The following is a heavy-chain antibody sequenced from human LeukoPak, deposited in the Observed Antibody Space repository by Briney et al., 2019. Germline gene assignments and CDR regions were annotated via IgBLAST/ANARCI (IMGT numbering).Heavy chain of an antibody. CDR1: GYSFTSYW. V-gene: IGHV5-51*01. CDR2: ISPGDSDT. Sequence: QPGESLKISCKGSGYSFTSYWIGWVRQMPGKGLEWMGIISPGDSDTRYSPSFQGQVTISADKSISIAYLQWSSLKASDTAMYYCARHKRYYYDSSGYSHFDYWGQGTLVTVSS. J-gene: IGHJ4*02. D-gene: IGHD3-22*01. CDR3: ARHKRYYYDSSGYSHFDY.